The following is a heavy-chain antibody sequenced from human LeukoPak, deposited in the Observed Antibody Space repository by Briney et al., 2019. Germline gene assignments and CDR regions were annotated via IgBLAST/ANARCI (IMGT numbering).Heavy chain of an antibody. CDR3: ARGGGLDV. V-gene: IGHV3-7*03. D-gene: IGHD3-16*01. CDR1: GFTFSSYW. J-gene: IGHJ6*02. CDR2: INHNGNVN. Sequence: GGSLRLSCAASGFTFSSYWMNWARQAPGKGLEWVAGINHNGNVNYYVDSVKGRFTISRDNAKNSLYLQMSNLRAEDTAVYFCARGGGLDVWGQGATVTVSS.